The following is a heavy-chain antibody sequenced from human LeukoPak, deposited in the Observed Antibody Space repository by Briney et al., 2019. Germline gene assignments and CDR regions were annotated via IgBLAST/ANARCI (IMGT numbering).Heavy chain of an antibody. CDR1: GFCFTNYY. CDR3: ARDGTYAGSKVFDS. V-gene: IGHV3-11*01. Sequence: AGSLRLSCVASGFCFTNYYMSWVRQTPGKGRDWMATISADGHTKYYADSAEGRFTISRDNAKDSFYLQMNSLSADDAAVYFCARDGTYAGSKVFDSWGHGTLVTVSS. CDR2: ISADGHTK. D-gene: IGHD5-24*01. J-gene: IGHJ5*01.